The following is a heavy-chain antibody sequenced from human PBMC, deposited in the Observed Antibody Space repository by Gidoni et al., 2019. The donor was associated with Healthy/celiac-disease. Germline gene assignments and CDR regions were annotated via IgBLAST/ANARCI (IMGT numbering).Heavy chain of an antibody. Sequence: EVQLVASGGGLVQPGGSLRLSCAASGFTFSSYAMHWVRQAPGKGLEYVSAISSNGGSTYYANSVKGRFTISRDNSKNTLYLQMGSLRAEDMAVYYCARGPNYDFWSGLEPWGQGTLVTVSS. CDR2: ISSNGGST. CDR3: ARGPNYDFWSGLEP. V-gene: IGHV3-64*01. J-gene: IGHJ5*02. CDR1: GFTFSSYA. D-gene: IGHD3-3*01.